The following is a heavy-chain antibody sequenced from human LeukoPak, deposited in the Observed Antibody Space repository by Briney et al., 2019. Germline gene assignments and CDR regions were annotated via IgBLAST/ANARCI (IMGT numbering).Heavy chain of an antibody. D-gene: IGHD3-10*01. CDR3: ARSLGETPLTSFDY. Sequence: GASVKVSCKASGYTFTGYYMHWVRQAPGQGLEWSGWINPYSGGTNYAQKFQGRVTMTRDTSISTAYMELSRLRSDDTAVYYCARSLGETPLTSFDYWGQGTLVTVSS. CDR2: INPYSGGT. V-gene: IGHV1-2*02. CDR1: GYTFTGYY. J-gene: IGHJ4*02.